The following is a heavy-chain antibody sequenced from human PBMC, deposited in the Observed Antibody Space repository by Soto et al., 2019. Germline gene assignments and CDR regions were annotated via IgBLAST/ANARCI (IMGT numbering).Heavy chain of an antibody. V-gene: IGHV3-30-3*01. D-gene: IGHD3-3*01. CDR3: ARGSYDFTDYYYYGMDV. CDR2: ISYDGSNK. CDR1: GFTFSSYA. Sequence: GGSLRLSCAASGFTFSSYAMHWVRQAPGKGLEWVAVISYDGSNKYYADSVKGRFTISRDNSKNTLYLQMNSLRAEDTAVYYCARGSYDFTDYYYYGMDVWGQGTTVTVSS. J-gene: IGHJ6*02.